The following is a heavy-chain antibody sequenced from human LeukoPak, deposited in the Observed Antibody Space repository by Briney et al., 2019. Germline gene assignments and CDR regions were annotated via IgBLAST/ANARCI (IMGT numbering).Heavy chain of an antibody. J-gene: IGHJ5*02. V-gene: IGHV1-2*06. CDR2: INLNSGGT. Sequence: ASVKVSCKASGYTFTGYYMHWVRQAPGQGLEWMGRINLNSGGTNYAQTLQGRVPMTRDTSISTTYMELSRLRSDDTAVYYCARRIVGATLDWFDPRGQGTLVTVSS. CDR1: GYTFTGYY. CDR3: ARRIVGATLDWFDP. D-gene: IGHD1-26*01.